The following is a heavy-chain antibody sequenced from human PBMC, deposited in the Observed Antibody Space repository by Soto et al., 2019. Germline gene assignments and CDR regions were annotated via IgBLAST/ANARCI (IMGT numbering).Heavy chain of an antibody. D-gene: IGHD3-22*01. Sequence: GGSLRLSGAAFGFDFNKSAMTWVRQAPGKGLQWVSSITSNGDSTYYADSVKGRFTTSRDNSKNTLYLQMNSLRAEDTAVYYCASMAIVVAKPDYWGQGTLVTVSS. J-gene: IGHJ4*02. CDR1: GFDFNKSA. V-gene: IGHV3-23*01. CDR3: ASMAIVVAKPDY. CDR2: ITSNGDST.